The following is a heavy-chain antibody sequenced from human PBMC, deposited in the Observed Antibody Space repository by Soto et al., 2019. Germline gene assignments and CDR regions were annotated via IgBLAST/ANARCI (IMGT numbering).Heavy chain of an antibody. Sequence: QVQLVQSGAEVKKPGSSVKVSCKASGGTFSSYAISWVRQAPGQGLEWMGGIIPIFGTANYAQKFQGRVKITADESTSTAYMELSSLRSEDTAVYYCASGKISGSYYHWAFDNWGQGTMVTVSS. J-gene: IGHJ3*02. V-gene: IGHV1-69*01. CDR1: GGTFSSYA. CDR3: ASGKISGSYYHWAFDN. CDR2: IIPIFGTA. D-gene: IGHD1-26*01.